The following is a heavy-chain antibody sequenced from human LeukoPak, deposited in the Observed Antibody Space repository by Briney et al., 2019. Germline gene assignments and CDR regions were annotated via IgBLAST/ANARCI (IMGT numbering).Heavy chain of an antibody. CDR2: IYTSGST. CDR3: ARDLDSNYYYYYMDV. Sequence: SETLSLTCTVSGGSISSGSYYWSWIRQPAGKGLEWIGRIYTSGSTNYNPSPKSRVTISVDTSKNQFSLKLSSVTAADTAVYYCARDLDSNYYYYYMDVWGKGTTVTVSS. V-gene: IGHV4-61*02. J-gene: IGHJ6*03. CDR1: GGSISSGSYY. D-gene: IGHD4-11*01.